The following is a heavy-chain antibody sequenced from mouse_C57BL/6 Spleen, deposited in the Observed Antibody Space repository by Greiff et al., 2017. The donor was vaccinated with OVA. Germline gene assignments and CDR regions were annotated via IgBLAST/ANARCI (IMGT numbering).Heavy chain of an antibody. D-gene: IGHD1-1*01. J-gene: IGHJ1*03. CDR3: ASDYYGSSYGYFDV. CDR1: GFTFSSYA. CDR2: ISDGGSYT. V-gene: IGHV5-4*03. Sequence: EVMLVESGGGLVKPGGSLKLSCAASGFTFSSYAMSWVRQTPEKRLEWVATISDGGSYTYYPDNVKGRFTISRDNAKNNLYLQMSHLKSEDTAMYYCASDYYGSSYGYFDVWGTGTTVTVSS.